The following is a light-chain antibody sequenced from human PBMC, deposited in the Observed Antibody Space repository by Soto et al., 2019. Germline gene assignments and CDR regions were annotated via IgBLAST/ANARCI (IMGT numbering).Light chain of an antibody. V-gene: IGKV2D-29*01. Sequence: EIVMTQTPLSLSVTPGQSASISCKSSQSLVNRHGETYLYWFLQRPGQPPHLLIYEVSNRFSGVPDRFSGSGSETDFTLKISRVEAEDAGVYYCMQSIELRLFTFGPGTKVEIK. CDR1: QSLVNRHGETY. CDR3: MQSIELRLFT. J-gene: IGKJ3*01. CDR2: EVS.